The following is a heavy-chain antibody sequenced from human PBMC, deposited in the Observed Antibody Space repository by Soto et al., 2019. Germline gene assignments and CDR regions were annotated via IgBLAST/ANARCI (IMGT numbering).Heavy chain of an antibody. CDR2: IVVGSGIT. CDR1: GFTFTNSA. D-gene: IGHD2-21*01. CDR3: AAEIYSGGNCCHFDY. Sequence: GASVKVSCKTSGFTFTNSAVQWVRQARGQRLEWIGWIVVGSGITKYVHNLQGRITITRDTSTGTAYMELSSLRSEDTAIYYFAAEIYSGGNCCHFDYWGQGTPVTVSS. V-gene: IGHV1-58*01. J-gene: IGHJ4*02.